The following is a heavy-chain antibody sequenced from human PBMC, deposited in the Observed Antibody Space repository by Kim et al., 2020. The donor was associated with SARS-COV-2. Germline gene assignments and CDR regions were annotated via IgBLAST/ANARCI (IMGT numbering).Heavy chain of an antibody. V-gene: IGHV3-53*01. Sequence: GGSLRLSCAASGFTVSSNYMAWVRQAPGKGLEWVAVIYRGGDTHYADSVKGRFTVSRDISKNTVFLQMDNLTDGDTAGYYCARDYRERWLRADTLFGMDV. CDR3: ARDYRERWLRADTLFGMDV. CDR2: IYRGGDT. CDR1: GFTVSSNY. D-gene: IGHD3-16*02. J-gene: IGHJ6*01.